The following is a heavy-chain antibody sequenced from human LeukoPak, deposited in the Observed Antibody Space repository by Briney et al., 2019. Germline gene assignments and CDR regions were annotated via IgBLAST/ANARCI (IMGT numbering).Heavy chain of an antibody. D-gene: IGHD3-3*02. CDR1: GFTFSDSA. J-gene: IGHJ3*01. V-gene: IGHV3-23*01. CDR2: INFSGGNT. CDR3: ARDIEFST. Sequence: GGSLRLSCAASGFTFSDSAMNWVRQAPGKGLEWLSLINFSGGNTYYADSMKGRFTISRDNSKDTLYLQMNSLRAEDTAIYYCARDIEFSTWGLGTVVTVSS.